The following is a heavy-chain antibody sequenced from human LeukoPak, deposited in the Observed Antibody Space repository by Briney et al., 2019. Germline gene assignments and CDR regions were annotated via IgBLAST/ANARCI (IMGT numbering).Heavy chain of an antibody. Sequence: PGVSLRLSCAASGFTFSSYAMSWVRHAPGKGLDWVSAISGSGTGTYYADSVKGRFTISRDNAKNTVYLQMNSLRAEDTAVYYCAKDRPASHGSGSFGDYWGQGTLVAVST. CDR2: ISGSGTGT. V-gene: IGHV3-23*01. CDR1: GFTFSSYA. CDR3: AKDRPASHGSGSFGDY. D-gene: IGHD3-10*01. J-gene: IGHJ4*02.